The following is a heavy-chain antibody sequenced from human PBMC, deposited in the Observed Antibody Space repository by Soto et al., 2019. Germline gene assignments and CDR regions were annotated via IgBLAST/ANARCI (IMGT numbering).Heavy chain of an antibody. D-gene: IGHD3-22*01. J-gene: IGHJ4*02. V-gene: IGHV4-31*03. Sequence: PSETLSLTCTVSGGSISSGGYYWNWMRQHPGKGLEWIGNLYYSGSTYYNPSLKSRVTISVDTSKNQFSLKLSSVTAADTAVYYCARLTLAHDSSSYHIFDYWGLGTLVTVSS. CDR1: GGSISSGGYY. CDR3: ARLTLAHDSSSYHIFDY. CDR2: LYYSGST.